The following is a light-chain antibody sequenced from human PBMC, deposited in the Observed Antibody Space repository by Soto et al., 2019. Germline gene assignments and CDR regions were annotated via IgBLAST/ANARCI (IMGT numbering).Light chain of an antibody. V-gene: IGKV3-11*01. CDR3: QQRTTWPPT. Sequence: EIVLTQSPATLSLSPGERATLSCRASQSISSSLAWYQQKPGQPPRLLIYDASNRATGIPARLSGSGSGTDFTLTISGLEPEDSALYYCQQRTTWPPTFGQGTKVEIK. J-gene: IGKJ1*01. CDR1: QSISSS. CDR2: DAS.